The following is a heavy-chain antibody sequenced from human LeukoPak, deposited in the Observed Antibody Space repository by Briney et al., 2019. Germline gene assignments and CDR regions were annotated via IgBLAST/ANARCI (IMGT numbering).Heavy chain of an antibody. J-gene: IGHJ4*02. D-gene: IGHD6-19*01. CDR1: GGSFSGYY. V-gene: IGHV4-34*01. CDR2: INHSGST. Sequence: SETLSLTCAVYGGSFSGYYWSWIRQPPGKGLEWIGEINHSGSTNYNPSLKSRVTISVDTSKNQFSLKLSSVTAEDTAVYYCARSVQWLPYWGQGTLVTVSS. CDR3: ARSVQWLPY.